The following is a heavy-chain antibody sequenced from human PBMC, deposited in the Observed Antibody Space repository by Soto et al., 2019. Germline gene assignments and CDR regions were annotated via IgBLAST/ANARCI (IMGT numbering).Heavy chain of an antibody. CDR3: FFKAEEGIRDTVPVSAFLLNRSSDL. CDR2: IFTGGDT. V-gene: IGHV3-53*01. J-gene: IGHJ2*01. D-gene: IGHD2-15*01. Sequence: KGLEWVSVIFTGGDTYSSDSVKGRFTMSRDSSKNTLYLQMNSLRAEDTAVYYFFFKAEEGIRDTVPVSAFLLNRSSDL.